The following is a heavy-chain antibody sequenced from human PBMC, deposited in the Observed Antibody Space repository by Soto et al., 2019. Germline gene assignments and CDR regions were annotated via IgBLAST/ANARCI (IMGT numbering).Heavy chain of an antibody. J-gene: IGHJ4*02. V-gene: IGHV3-21*01. CDR3: ARDVDYGDYNLLVDYFDY. CDR1: GFTFSSYS. D-gene: IGHD4-17*01. Sequence: PGGSLRLSCAASGFTFSSYSMNWVRQAPGKGLEWVSSISSSSSYIYYADSVKGRFTISRDNAKNSLYLQMNSLRAEDTAVYYCARDVDYGDYNLLVDYFDYWGQGTLVTVSS. CDR2: ISSSSSYI.